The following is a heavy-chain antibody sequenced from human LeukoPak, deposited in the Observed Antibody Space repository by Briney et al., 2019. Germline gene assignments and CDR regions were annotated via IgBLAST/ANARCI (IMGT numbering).Heavy chain of an antibody. Sequence: GGSLRLSCAASGFTFSSYAMSWVRQAPGKGREGVAAISGSGGRTYYADSVKGRFTISRDNYKNTLYMEMKSLRAEDTAVYYCAKDERSITIFGVVISDAFDIWGQGTMVTVSS. J-gene: IGHJ3*02. CDR1: GFTFSSYA. CDR3: AKDERSITIFGVVISDAFDI. V-gene: IGHV3-23*01. D-gene: IGHD3-3*01. CDR2: ISGSGGRT.